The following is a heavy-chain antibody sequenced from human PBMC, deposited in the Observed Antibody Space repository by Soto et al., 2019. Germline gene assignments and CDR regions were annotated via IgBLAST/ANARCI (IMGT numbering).Heavy chain of an antibody. CDR3: ARWGYCSSSSCYDNWFDP. V-gene: IGHV5-51*01. CDR1: GYSFSTYW. J-gene: IGHJ5*02. D-gene: IGHD2-2*01. CDR2: IYPGDSDT. Sequence: PGEALKISCKGSGYSFSTYWIGWVRQMPGKGVEWMGMIYPGDSDTRYSPSFQGQVTISAAKSISTAYLQWSRLKASDTAMYYCARWGYCSSSSCYDNWFDPWGQGTLVTVSS.